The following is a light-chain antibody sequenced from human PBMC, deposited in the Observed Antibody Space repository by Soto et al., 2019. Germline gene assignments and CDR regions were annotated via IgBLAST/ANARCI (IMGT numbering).Light chain of an antibody. CDR2: GNS. Sequence: QSVLTQPPSVSGAPGQRVTISCTGSSSNIGATYDVHWYQQRPGTAPKLLIFGNSNRPSGVPDRFSGSKSGTSASLAITGLQAEDEGEYDCQSYDSTRSARYVFGTGTKLTVL. J-gene: IGLJ1*01. V-gene: IGLV1-40*01. CDR3: QSYDSTRSARYV. CDR1: SSNIGATYD.